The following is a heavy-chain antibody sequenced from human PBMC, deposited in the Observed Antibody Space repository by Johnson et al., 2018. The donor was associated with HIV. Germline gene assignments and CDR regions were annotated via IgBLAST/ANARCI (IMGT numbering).Heavy chain of an antibody. CDR2: IYSGGST. D-gene: IGHD4-17*01. Sequence: VQLVESGGGVVQPGGSLRLSCAASGFTVSSNYMSWVRQAPGKGLEWVSVIYSGGSTYYADSVKGRFTISRDNSKNTLYLQMNSLRAEDTAVYYCARAGYGDPSRGDIWGQGTMVTVSS. V-gene: IGHV3-66*01. CDR3: ARAGYGDPSRGDI. J-gene: IGHJ3*02. CDR1: GFTVSSNY.